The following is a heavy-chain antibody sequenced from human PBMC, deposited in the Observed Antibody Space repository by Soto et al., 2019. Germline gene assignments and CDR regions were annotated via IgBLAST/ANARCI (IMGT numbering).Heavy chain of an antibody. V-gene: IGHV3-23*01. CDR2: ITGSGGGT. CDR1: GFSFGNYA. J-gene: IGHJ4*02. Sequence: GGSLRLSCATSGFSFGNYAMSWVRQAPGKGLEWVSSITGSGGGTSYAATVKGRFTISRDHPTNTLYLQMNSLRDEGTAVYYCARDVGIAARGWGQGTLVTVSS. CDR3: ARDVGIAARG. D-gene: IGHD6-6*01.